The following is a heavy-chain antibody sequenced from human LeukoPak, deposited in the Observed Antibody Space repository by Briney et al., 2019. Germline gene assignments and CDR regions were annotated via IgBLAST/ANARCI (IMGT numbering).Heavy chain of an antibody. V-gene: IGHV3-74*01. Sequence: GGSLRLSCAVSGFTFSSYWMHWVRQAPGKGLVWVSRINSDGSSTSYADSVKGRFTISRDNAKNTLYLQMNSLRAEDTAVYYCARGGVVVVAATPLNYWGQGTLVTVSS. CDR3: ARGGVVVVAATPLNY. J-gene: IGHJ4*02. CDR2: INSDGSST. D-gene: IGHD2-15*01. CDR1: GFTFSSYW.